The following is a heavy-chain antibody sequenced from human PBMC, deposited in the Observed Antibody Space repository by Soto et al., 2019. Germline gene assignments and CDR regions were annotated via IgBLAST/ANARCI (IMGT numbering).Heavy chain of an antibody. V-gene: IGHV5-10-1*01. D-gene: IGHD4-17*01. Sequence: LGESLKISCKGSGYSFTSYWISWVRQMPGKGLEWMGRIDPSDSYTNYSPSLQGHVTISADKSISTAYLQWSSLKASDTAMYYCARHPPRYGDYAYWGQGTLVTVSS. CDR3: ARHPPRYGDYAY. CDR2: IDPSDSYT. J-gene: IGHJ4*02. CDR1: GYSFTSYW.